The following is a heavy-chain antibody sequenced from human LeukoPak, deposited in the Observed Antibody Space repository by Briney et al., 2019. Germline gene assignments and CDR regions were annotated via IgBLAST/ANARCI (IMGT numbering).Heavy chain of an antibody. CDR1: GYTFTSYG. CDR3: ATDTAPVAAAGSYYFDY. V-gene: IGHV1-69*13. Sequence: GASVKVSCKASGYTFTSYGISWVRQAPGQGLEWMGGIIPIFGTANYAQKFQGRVTITADESTSTAYMELSSLRSEDTAVYYCATDTAPVAAAGSYYFDYWGQGTLVTVPS. CDR2: IIPIFGTA. D-gene: IGHD6-13*01. J-gene: IGHJ4*02.